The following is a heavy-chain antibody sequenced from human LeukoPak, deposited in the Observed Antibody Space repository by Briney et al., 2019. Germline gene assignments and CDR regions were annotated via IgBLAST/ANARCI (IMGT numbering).Heavy chain of an antibody. D-gene: IGHD5-24*01. CDR2: IRSKANSYAT. CDR1: GFTFSGSA. CDR3: TREGPGEMATIYYYYHMDV. J-gene: IGHJ6*03. V-gene: IGHV3-73*01. Sequence: PGGSLRLSCAASGFTFSGSAMHWVRQASGKGLEWVGRIRSKANSYATAYAASVKGRFTISRDDSKNTAYLQMNSLKTEDTAVYYCTREGPGEMATIYYYYHMDVWGKGTTVTVSS.